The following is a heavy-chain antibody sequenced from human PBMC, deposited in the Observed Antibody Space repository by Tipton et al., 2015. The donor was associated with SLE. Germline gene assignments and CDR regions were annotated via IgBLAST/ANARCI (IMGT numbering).Heavy chain of an antibody. CDR1: GFTFRSYS. Sequence: SLRLSCAASGFTFRSYSMNWVRQAPGKGLEWVSYISTSSNTRHYADSVEGRFTISRDNAKNSLYLQMNSLRNEDTAMYYCARGNFQHQGFWGQGTLVTVSS. CDR2: ISTSSNTR. CDR3: ARGNFQHQGF. D-gene: IGHD2/OR15-2a*01. V-gene: IGHV3-48*02. J-gene: IGHJ4*02.